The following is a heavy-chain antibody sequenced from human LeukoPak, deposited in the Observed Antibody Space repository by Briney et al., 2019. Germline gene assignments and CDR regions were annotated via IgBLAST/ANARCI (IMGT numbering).Heavy chain of an antibody. J-gene: IGHJ4*02. V-gene: IGHV3-30*02. CDR1: GFTFSSYG. CDR3: AKDQGYYDSSRIV. Sequence: GGSLRLSCAASGFTFSSYGMHWVRQAPGKGLEWVAFIRYDGSNKYYADSVKGRFTISRDNSKNTLYLQMNSLRAEDTAVYYCAKDQGYYDSSRIVWGQGTLVTVSS. D-gene: IGHD3-22*01. CDR2: IRYDGSNK.